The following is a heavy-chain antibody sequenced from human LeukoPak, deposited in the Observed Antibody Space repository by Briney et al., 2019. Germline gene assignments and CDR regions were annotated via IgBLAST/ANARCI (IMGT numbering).Heavy chain of an antibody. CDR1: GFTFSDYY. CDR3: ATSIVGFTYDEHFQH. V-gene: IGHV3-53*01. J-gene: IGHJ1*01. Sequence: GGSLRLSCAASGFTFSDYYMNWVRQAPGKGLEWVSVIFNGGSTYYADSVKGRFTISRDISKNTLYLQMNSLRAEDTAVYYCATSIVGFTYDEHFQHWGQGTLVTVSS. CDR2: IFNGGST. D-gene: IGHD1-26*01.